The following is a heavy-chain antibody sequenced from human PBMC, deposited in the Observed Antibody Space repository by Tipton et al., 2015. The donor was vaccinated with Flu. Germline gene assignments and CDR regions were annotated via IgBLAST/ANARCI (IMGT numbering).Heavy chain of an antibody. CDR2: INHSGSS. J-gene: IGHJ4*02. D-gene: IGHD3-10*01. V-gene: IGHV4-34*01. CDR1: GGSIGSYY. CDR3: ARGLYGSGSYQRRYFDS. Sequence: TLSLTCTVSGGSIGSYYWNWIRQPPGKGLEWIGEINHSGSSNYNPSLKSRVTISVDTSKNQFSLKLSSVTAADTAVYYCARGLYGSGSYQRRYFDSWGQGTLVTVSS.